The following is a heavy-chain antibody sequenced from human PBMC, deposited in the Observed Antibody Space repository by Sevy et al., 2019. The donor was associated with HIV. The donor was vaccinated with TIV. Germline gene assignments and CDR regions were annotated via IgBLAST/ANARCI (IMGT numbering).Heavy chain of an antibody. Sequence: GGSLRLSCAASGFTFSSYSMNWLRQAPGKGLEWVSYISSSSDTIYYAGSVKGRFTISRDNAKNSLYLQMNSLRAEDTAVYYCARQGLSDFNWNYAYWGQGTLVTVSS. CDR3: ARQGLSDFNWNYAY. CDR2: ISSSSDTI. J-gene: IGHJ4*02. CDR1: GFTFSSYS. V-gene: IGHV3-48*01. D-gene: IGHD1-7*01.